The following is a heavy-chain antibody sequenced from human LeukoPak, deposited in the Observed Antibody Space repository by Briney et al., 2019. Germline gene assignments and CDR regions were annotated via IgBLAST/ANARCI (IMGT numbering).Heavy chain of an antibody. V-gene: IGHV3-13*01. CDR1: GFTLSGYD. CDR2: IGSAGDK. CDR3: VRAKRETSTRPWTSGMDV. D-gene: IGHD6-6*01. Sequence: GGSLRLSCAASGFTLSGYDIHWVRQAIGKGLDWVSGIGSAGDKYHAGSERGRFTISRENAENFVYLQMNGLRAEDTAIYYCVRAKRETSTRPWTSGMDVWGQGTTVTVSS. J-gene: IGHJ6*02.